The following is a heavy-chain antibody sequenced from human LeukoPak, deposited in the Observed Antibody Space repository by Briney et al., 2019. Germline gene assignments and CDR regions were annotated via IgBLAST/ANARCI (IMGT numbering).Heavy chain of an antibody. V-gene: IGHV3-30*03. J-gene: IGHJ4*02. Sequence: GRSLRLSCAASGFTFSSYGIHWVRQAPGKGLEWVALISFDAKNIYYAESVKGRFTVSRDNSQNMVYLQLNSLRTEDSAVYYCASYDILTGYHAPFGYWGQGTLVTVSS. CDR1: GFTFSSYG. CDR2: ISFDAKNI. CDR3: ASYDILTGYHAPFGY. D-gene: IGHD3-9*01.